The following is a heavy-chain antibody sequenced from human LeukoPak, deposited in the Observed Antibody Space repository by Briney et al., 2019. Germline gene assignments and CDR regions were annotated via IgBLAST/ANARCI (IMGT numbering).Heavy chain of an antibody. CDR3: ARNGYNYRDFDY. J-gene: IGHJ4*02. CDR2: ISYSGST. CDR1: GGSISSYY. Sequence: SETLSLTCTVSGGSISSYYWSWIRQPPGKGLEWFGSISYSGSTNYNPSLKSRVTISVDTSKNQFSLKLSSVTAADTAVYYCARNGYNYRDFDYWGQGILVTVSS. D-gene: IGHD5-24*01. V-gene: IGHV4-59*12.